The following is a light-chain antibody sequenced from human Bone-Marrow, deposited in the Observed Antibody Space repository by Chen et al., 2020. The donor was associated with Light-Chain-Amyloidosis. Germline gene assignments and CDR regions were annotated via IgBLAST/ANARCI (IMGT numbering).Light chain of an antibody. J-gene: IGKJ4*01. Sequence: DIQMTQSPSSLSASVGDRVTITCRASQSINSYLNWYQQKPGKAPNLLIYAASNLERGVPSRFSGGGSGTGFTLTISSLQPEEFATYCCEQSYISPLDFGGGTKVEIK. CDR2: AAS. V-gene: IGKV1-39*01. CDR3: EQSYISPLD. CDR1: QSINSY.